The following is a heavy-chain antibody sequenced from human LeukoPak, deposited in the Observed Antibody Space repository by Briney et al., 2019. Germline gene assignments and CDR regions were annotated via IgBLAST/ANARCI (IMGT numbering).Heavy chain of an antibody. J-gene: IGHJ4*02. Sequence: SETLSLTCTVSGGSISSGGYYWSWIRQHPGKGLEWIGYIYYSGSTYYNPSLRSRITISLDTSKNQFSLKLSSVIAADTAVYYCARLRHNGYSYGYVDYWGQGTLVTVSS. CDR2: IYYSGST. V-gene: IGHV4-31*03. CDR1: GGSISSGGYY. CDR3: ARLRHNGYSYGYVDY. D-gene: IGHD5-18*01.